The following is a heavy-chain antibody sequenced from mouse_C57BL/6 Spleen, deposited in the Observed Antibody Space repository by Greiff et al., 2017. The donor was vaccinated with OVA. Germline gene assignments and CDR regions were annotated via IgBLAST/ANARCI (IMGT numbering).Heavy chain of an antibody. V-gene: IGHV3-1*01. J-gene: IGHJ3*01. CDR1: GYSITSGYD. Sequence: EVKLQESGPGMVKPSQSLSLTCTVTGYSITSGYDWHWIRHFPGNKLEWMGYISYSGSTNYNPSLKSRISITHDTSKNHFFLKLNSVTTEDTATYYCARYSSGVCADWGQGTLVTVSA. D-gene: IGHD3-2*02. CDR3: ARYSSGVCAD. CDR2: ISYSGST.